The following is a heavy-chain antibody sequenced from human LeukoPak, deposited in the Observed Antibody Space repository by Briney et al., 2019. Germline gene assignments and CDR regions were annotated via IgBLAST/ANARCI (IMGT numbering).Heavy chain of an antibody. J-gene: IGHJ4*02. CDR3: ARDSPYSSSWYAARY. V-gene: IGHV4-61*01. D-gene: IGHD6-13*01. CDR2: IYYSGST. CDR1: GGSVSSGSYY. Sequence: SSETLSLTCTVSGGSVSSGSYYWSWIRQPPGKGQEWIGYIYYSGSTNYNPSLKSRVTISVDTSKNQFSLKLSSVTAADTAVYYCARDSPYSSSWYAARYWGQGTLVTVSS.